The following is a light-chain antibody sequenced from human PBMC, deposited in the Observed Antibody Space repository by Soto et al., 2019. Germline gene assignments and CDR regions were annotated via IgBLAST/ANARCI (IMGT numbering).Light chain of an antibody. CDR2: ATS. CDR3: HQSLTTPLT. J-gene: IGKJ4*01. Sequence: DIQMTQSPSSLSASVGDRVTITCRASQSITIYLNWYQQKPGKAPKLLIFATSSLQSGVPSRFSGSGSATDFTLTISSLQPEELATYYGHQSLTTPLTFGGGTKVEIK. CDR1: QSITIY. V-gene: IGKV1-39*01.